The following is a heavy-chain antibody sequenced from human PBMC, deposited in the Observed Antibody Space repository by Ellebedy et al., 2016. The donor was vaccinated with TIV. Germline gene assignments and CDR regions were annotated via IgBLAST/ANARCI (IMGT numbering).Heavy chain of an antibody. D-gene: IGHD3-10*01. CDR1: GYTFTDYY. V-gene: IGHV1-2*02. J-gene: IGHJ5*02. Sequence: AASVKVSCKASGYTFTDYYIHWARQAPGQGLEWMGWINPNSGGTVYAQRFQGRVSMTRDTSINTAYMELSSLRFDDTAVYYCARGGSLLWFGETENWFDPWGQGTLVTVSS. CDR2: INPNSGGT. CDR3: ARGGSLLWFGETENWFDP.